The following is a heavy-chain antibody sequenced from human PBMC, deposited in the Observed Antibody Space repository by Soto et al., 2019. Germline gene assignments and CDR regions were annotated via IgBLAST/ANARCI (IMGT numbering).Heavy chain of an antibody. CDR3: AREPVQRLTPPAGAFDI. D-gene: IGHD6-25*01. CDR2: IYYSGST. Sequence: SETLSLTCTVSGGSISSYYWSWIRQPPGKGLEWIGYIYYSGSTNYNPSLKSRVTISVDTSKNQFSLKLSSVTAADTAVYYCAREPVQRLTPPAGAFDIWGQGTMVTVSS. CDR1: GGSISSYY. J-gene: IGHJ3*02. V-gene: IGHV4-59*01.